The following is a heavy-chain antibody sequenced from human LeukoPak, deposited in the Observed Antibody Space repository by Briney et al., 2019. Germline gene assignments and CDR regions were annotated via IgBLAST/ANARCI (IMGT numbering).Heavy chain of an antibody. J-gene: IGHJ3*02. Sequence: PGGSLRLSCAASGFTFSSYAMSWVRQAPGKGLEWVSAISGSGGSTYYADSVKGRFTISRDNSKNTLYLQMNSLRAEDTAVYYCAKDFGYDNSGYYTTINAFDIWGQGTMVTVSS. CDR1: GFTFSSYA. CDR3: AKDFGYDNSGYYTTINAFDI. V-gene: IGHV3-23*01. D-gene: IGHD3-22*01. CDR2: ISGSGGST.